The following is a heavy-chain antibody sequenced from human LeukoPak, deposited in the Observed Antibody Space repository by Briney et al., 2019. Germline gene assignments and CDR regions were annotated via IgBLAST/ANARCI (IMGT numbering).Heavy chain of an antibody. CDR2: THHGGTA. D-gene: IGHD3/OR15-3a*01. J-gene: IGHJ3*02. CDR3: LKFSLFVLSPYDAFDI. Sequence: PSETLSLTCAVHGDSITSINWWNWVRQPPGKGLEWIGETHHGGTAKYNPSLKSRLTISVDKSKNQFSLKLNSVTAADTAIYYCLKFSLFVLSPYDAFDIRVKGQWSPSLQ. CDR1: GDSITSINW. V-gene: IGHV4-4*02.